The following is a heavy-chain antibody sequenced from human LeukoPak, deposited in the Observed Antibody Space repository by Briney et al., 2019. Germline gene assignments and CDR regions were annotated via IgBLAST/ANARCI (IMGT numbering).Heavy chain of an antibody. J-gene: IGHJ5*02. V-gene: IGHV1-69*02. CDR2: IIPILGIA. CDR3: ARGVIAGANWFDP. Sequence: GALVKVSCKASGGTFSSYTISWVRQAPGQGLEWMGRIIPILGIANYAQKFQGRVTITADKSTSTAYMELSSLRSEDTAVYYCARGVIAGANWFDPWGQGTLVTVSS. D-gene: IGHD6-13*01. CDR1: GGTFSSYT.